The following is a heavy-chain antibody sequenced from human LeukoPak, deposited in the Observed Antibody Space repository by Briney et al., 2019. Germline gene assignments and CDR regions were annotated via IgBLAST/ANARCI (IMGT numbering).Heavy chain of an antibody. CDR3: ARTLYIAAVPGGFDY. CDR1: GYTFTAYY. CDR2: INPNTGGT. D-gene: IGHD6-13*01. V-gene: IGHV1-2*02. Sequence: ASVKVSCKASGYTFTAYYMHWVRQAPGQGLEWMGWINPNTGGTDYAQRFQGRVTMTRDTSISTVYMELSRLRSDDTALYYCARTLYIAAVPGGFDYWGQGTLVTVSS. J-gene: IGHJ4*02.